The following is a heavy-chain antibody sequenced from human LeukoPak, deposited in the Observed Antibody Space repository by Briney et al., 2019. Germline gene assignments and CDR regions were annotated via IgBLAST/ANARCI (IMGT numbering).Heavy chain of an antibody. V-gene: IGHV1-18*01. CDR2: ISAYNGNT. Sequence: ASVKVSCKASGYTFSSYGITWVRQAPGQGLEWMGWISAYNGNTNYAQKFQGRVTMTTDTSTSTAYMELRSLRSDDTAVYYCARAHTIFGVVTLFDYWGQGTLVTVSS. J-gene: IGHJ4*02. CDR3: ARAHTIFGVVTLFDY. CDR1: GYTFSSYG. D-gene: IGHD3-3*01.